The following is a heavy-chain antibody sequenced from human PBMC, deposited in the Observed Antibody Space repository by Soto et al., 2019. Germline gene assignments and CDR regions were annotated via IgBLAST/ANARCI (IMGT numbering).Heavy chain of an antibody. CDR3: ARAYSGSLLGYYYYGMDV. Sequence: LETLSLTCTVSGGSISSYYWSWIRQPAGKGLEWIGRIYTSGSTNYNPSLKSRVTMSVDTSKNQFSLKLSSVTAADTAVYYCARAYSGSLLGYYYYGMDVWGQGTTVTVSS. J-gene: IGHJ6*02. CDR1: GGSISSYY. D-gene: IGHD1-26*01. V-gene: IGHV4-4*07. CDR2: IYTSGST.